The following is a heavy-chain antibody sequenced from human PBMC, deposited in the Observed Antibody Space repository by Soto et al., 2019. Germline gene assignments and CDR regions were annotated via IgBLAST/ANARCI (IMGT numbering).Heavy chain of an antibody. D-gene: IGHD5-18*01. CDR1: GYTFTGYY. Sequence: ASVKVSCKASGYTFTGYYIHWVRQAPGQGLEWMGWINPNSGGTNYAQKFQGRVTMTRDTSISTAYMELSRLRSDDTAVYYCAREERGYSYGFYYYYGMDVWGQGTTVTVSS. CDR2: INPNSGGT. V-gene: IGHV1-2*02. J-gene: IGHJ6*02. CDR3: AREERGYSYGFYYYYGMDV.